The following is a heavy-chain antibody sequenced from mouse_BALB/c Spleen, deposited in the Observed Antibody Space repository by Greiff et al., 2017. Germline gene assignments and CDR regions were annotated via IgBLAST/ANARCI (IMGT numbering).Heavy chain of an antibody. Sequence: DVKLQESGAELVKPGASVKLSCTASGFNIKDTYMHWVKQRPEQGLEWIGRIDPANGNTKYDPKFQGKATITADTSSNTAYLQLSSLTSEDTAVYYCARMEGYAMDYWGQGTSVTVSS. CDR1: GFNIKDTY. J-gene: IGHJ4*01. CDR2: IDPANGNT. V-gene: IGHV14-3*02. CDR3: ARMEGYAMDY.